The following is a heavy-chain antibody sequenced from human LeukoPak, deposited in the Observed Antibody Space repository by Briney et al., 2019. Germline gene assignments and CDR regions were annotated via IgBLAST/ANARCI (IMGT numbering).Heavy chain of an antibody. Sequence: GGSLRLSCAASGFTFSSYAMHWVRQAPGKGLEWVAVISYDGSNKYYADSVKGRFTISRDNSKNTLYLQMNSLRAEDTAVYCCAREPYIAAAGTDYYYGMDVWGKGTTVTVSS. CDR3: AREPYIAAAGTDYYYGMDV. CDR2: ISYDGSNK. CDR1: GFTFSSYA. D-gene: IGHD6-13*01. J-gene: IGHJ6*04. V-gene: IGHV3-30*04.